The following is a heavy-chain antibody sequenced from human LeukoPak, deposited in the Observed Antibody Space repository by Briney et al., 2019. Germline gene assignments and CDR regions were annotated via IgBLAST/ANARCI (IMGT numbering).Heavy chain of an antibody. Sequence: GASMKVSCKASGYTFTGYYMHWVRQAPGQGLEWMGWINPNSGGTNYAQKFQGRVTMTRDTSISTAYMGLSRLRSDDTAVYYCARVVEDRSYSSSWYPDDNWFDPWGQGTLVTVSS. V-gene: IGHV1-2*02. CDR3: ARVVEDRSYSSSWYPDDNWFDP. D-gene: IGHD6-13*01. CDR2: INPNSGGT. J-gene: IGHJ5*02. CDR1: GYTFTGYY.